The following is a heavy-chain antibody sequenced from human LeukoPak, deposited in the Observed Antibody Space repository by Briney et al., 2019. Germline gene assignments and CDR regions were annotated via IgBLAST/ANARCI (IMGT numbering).Heavy chain of an antibody. CDR2: ISASSVYI. CDR3: ARDVDTAMVTIDY. CDR1: GFTFTTYS. J-gene: IGHJ4*02. V-gene: IGHV3-21*01. D-gene: IGHD5-18*01. Sequence: GGSLRLSCAASGFTFTTYSMNWVRLAPGKGLEWVSSISASSVYIYYSDSVKGRFTISRDNAKNSLYLQMNSLRAEDTAVYYCARDVDTAMVTIDYWGQGTLVTVSS.